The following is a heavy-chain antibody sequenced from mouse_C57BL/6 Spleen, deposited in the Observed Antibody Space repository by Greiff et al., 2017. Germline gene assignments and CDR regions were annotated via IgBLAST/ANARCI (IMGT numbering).Heavy chain of an antibody. D-gene: IGHD1-1*01. J-gene: IGHJ4*01. CDR2: IHPNSGST. CDR1: GYTFTSYW. CDR3: ARGGVITTVGEAMDY. Sequence: QVQLQQPGAELVKPGASVKLSCKASGYTFTSYWMHWVKQRPGQGLEWIGMIHPNSGSTNYNEKFKSKATLTVDKSSSTAYMQLSSLTSEDSAVYYGARGGVITTVGEAMDYWGQGTSVTVSS. V-gene: IGHV1-64*01.